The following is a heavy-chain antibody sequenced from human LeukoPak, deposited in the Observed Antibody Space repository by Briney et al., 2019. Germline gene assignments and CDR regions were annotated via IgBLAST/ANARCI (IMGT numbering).Heavy chain of an antibody. Sequence: GGSLRLSCAASGFTFSSYSMNWVRQAPGKGLEWVSSISSSSSYIYYADPVKGRFTISRDNAKNSLYLQMNSLRAEDTAVYYCAREIHLGELSPPLGAFVIWGQGTMVTVSS. CDR1: GFTFSSYS. V-gene: IGHV3-21*01. J-gene: IGHJ3*02. CDR3: AREIHLGELSPPLGAFVI. CDR2: ISSSSSYI. D-gene: IGHD3-16*02.